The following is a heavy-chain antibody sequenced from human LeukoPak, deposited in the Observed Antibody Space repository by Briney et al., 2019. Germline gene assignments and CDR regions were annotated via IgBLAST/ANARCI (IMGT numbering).Heavy chain of an antibody. D-gene: IGHD1-26*01. Sequence: PGGSLRLSCAGSGFIFSNYEMNWVRQAPGKGLEWVSYISSTGGYIYYADSVKGRFTISRENAEKSVYLQMNSLRAEDTAVYYCARDLPTGTYRAYFDNWGQGTLVTVSS. CDR2: ISSTGGYI. CDR3: ARDLPTGTYRAYFDN. J-gene: IGHJ4*02. V-gene: IGHV3-48*03. CDR1: GFIFSNYE.